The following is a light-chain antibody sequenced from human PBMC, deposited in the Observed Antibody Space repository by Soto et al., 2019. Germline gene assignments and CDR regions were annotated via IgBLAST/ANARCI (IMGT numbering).Light chain of an antibody. J-gene: IGKJ1*01. CDR2: GTS. V-gene: IGKV3D-20*02. Sequence: DIVFTQSPCTLALSQGERARLSCRASQTVSRMYLSWFQQKPGQAPRLLIYGTSTRATGIPVRFSGRGSGTDFTLTISSLEAEDFAVYYCQQRSNWPWTFGQGTKVDIK. CDR3: QQRSNWPWT. CDR1: QTVSRMY.